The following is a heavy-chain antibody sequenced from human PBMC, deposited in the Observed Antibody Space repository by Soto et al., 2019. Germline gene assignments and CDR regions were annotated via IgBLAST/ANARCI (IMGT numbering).Heavy chain of an antibody. CDR1: GFTFSYYA. CDR3: AKLSGTVTVRLYPMDV. D-gene: IGHD4-4*01. Sequence: QVQLVESGGGVVQPGRSLRLSCAASGFTFSYYAMHWVRQAPGKGLEWVAAISYDGSNKYYADSVKGRFTISRDNSNNTLYLQMNSLRPEDTAVYYCAKLSGTVTVRLYPMDVWSQGTTVTVSS. V-gene: IGHV3-30*18. CDR2: ISYDGSNK. J-gene: IGHJ6*02.